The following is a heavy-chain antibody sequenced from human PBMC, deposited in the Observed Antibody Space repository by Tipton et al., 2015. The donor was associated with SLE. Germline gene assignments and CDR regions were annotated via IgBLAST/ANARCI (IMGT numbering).Heavy chain of an antibody. CDR1: GGSISSHS. CDR3: ARGLDTTVLFNWFDP. J-gene: IGHJ5*02. CDR2: INHSGGA. Sequence: TLSLTCTVSGGSISSHSWSWIRQPPGKGLEWIGEINHSGGANYSPSLKSRVTMSVDTSKDQFSLKLRSVTAADTALYYCARGLDTTVLFNWFDPWGQGTPVTVSS. V-gene: IGHV4-59*11. D-gene: IGHD1-1*01.